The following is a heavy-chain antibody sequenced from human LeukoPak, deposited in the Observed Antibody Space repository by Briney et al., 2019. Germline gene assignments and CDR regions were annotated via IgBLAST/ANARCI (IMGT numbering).Heavy chain of an antibody. J-gene: IGHJ4*02. CDR2: INPSDGDR. Sequence: ASVKVSCKASGYTFSSYYMHWVRQAPGQGLEWMGIINPSDGDRRNAQKFQGRVTMTRDTSTSTVYMELSSLRSEDTAVYYCAKDGGSYSADYWGQGTLVTVSS. CDR3: AKDGGSYSADY. CDR1: GYTFSSYY. V-gene: IGHV1-46*01. D-gene: IGHD3-10*01.